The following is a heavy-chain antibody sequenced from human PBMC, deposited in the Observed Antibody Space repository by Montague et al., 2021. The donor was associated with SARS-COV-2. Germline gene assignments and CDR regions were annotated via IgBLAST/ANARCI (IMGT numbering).Heavy chain of an antibody. J-gene: IGHJ6*02. V-gene: IGHV4-59*01. Sequence: SETLSLTCTVSCGAISSYYWSWIRQPPVTGLQWIGYISYSGSTNYNPSLKSRVTISVDTSKNHFTLRLSSVTAAGTAVYYCANFRRTQLLFGTLDYGMDVWGQGTTVTVSS. CDR3: ANFRRTQLLFGTLDYGMDV. D-gene: IGHD2-2*01. CDR1: CGAISSYY. CDR2: ISYSGST.